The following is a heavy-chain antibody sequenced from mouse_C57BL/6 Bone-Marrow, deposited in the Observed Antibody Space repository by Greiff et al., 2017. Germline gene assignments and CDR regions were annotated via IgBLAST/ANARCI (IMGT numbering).Heavy chain of an antibody. V-gene: IGHV1-53*01. D-gene: IGHD1-1*01. CDR3: ARAPPYYYGRDYAMDY. CDR1: GYTFTSYW. J-gene: IGHJ4*01. CDR2: INPSTGGT. Sequence: QVQLQQPGTELVKPGASVKLSCKASGYTFTSYWMHWVKQRPGQGLEWIGNINPSTGGTNYNEKFKSKATLTVDKSSSTAYMQLSSLTSEDSAVYYGARAPPYYYGRDYAMDYWGKGTSVTVSS.